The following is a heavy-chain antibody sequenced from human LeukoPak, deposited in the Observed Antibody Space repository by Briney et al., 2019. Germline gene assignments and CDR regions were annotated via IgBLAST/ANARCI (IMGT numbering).Heavy chain of an antibody. D-gene: IGHD4-17*01. V-gene: IGHV3-33*01. CDR2: IWYDGSNK. Sequence: GGSLRLSCAASGFTFSSYGMHWVRQAPGKGLEWVAVIWYDGSNKYYADSVKGRFTISRDNSKNTLYLQMNSLRAEDTAVYYCASVRDGDYLFDYWGQGTLVTVSS. CDR1: GFTFSSYG. J-gene: IGHJ4*02. CDR3: ASVRDGDYLFDY.